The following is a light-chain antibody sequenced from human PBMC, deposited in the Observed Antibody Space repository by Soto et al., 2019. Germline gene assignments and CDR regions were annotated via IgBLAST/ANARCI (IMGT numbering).Light chain of an antibody. J-gene: IGKJ2*01. CDR3: QQYASHSSST. Sequence: DIQMTQSPSTLSASVGDRVTLTCRASQSISTWLAWYQQKPGKAPKLLIYDASSLQSGGPSRFSGSGSGTEFTLTISSLQPDDFATYFCQQYASHSSSTFGQGTKLESK. V-gene: IGKV1-5*01. CDR2: DAS. CDR1: QSISTW.